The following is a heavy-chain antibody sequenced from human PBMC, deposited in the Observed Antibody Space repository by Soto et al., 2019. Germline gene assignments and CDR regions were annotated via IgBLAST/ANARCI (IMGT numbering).Heavy chain of an antibody. CDR1: GATLSSYA. CDR2: IFRSFGTA. V-gene: IGHV1-69*13. J-gene: IGHJ4*02. Sequence: PVKVSCKASGATLSSYAISRVRQAPGQGLEWMGGIFRSFGTANYAQKCQGRVTITADETTSTAYMELSSLRDDATAVYCWARGKPCENFDYWGQGTLVTVSS. CDR3: ARGKPCENFDY.